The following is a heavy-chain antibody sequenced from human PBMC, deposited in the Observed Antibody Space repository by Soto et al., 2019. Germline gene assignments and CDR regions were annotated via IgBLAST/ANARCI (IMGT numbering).Heavy chain of an antibody. CDR2: IIPILGIA. Sequence: QVPLVQSGAEVKKPGSSVKVSCKASGGTFSSYTISWVRQAPGQGLEWMGRIIPILGIANYAQKFQGRVTITADKSTSTAYMELSSLRSEDTAVYYCARGTSYYYGSGNYYYYYGMDVWGQGTTVTVSS. V-gene: IGHV1-69*02. CDR3: ARGTSYYYGSGNYYYYYGMDV. D-gene: IGHD3-10*01. J-gene: IGHJ6*02. CDR1: GGTFSSYT.